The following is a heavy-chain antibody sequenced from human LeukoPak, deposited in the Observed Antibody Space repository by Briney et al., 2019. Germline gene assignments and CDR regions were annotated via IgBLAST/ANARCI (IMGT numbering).Heavy chain of an antibody. CDR1: GGTFSSYA. V-gene: IGHV1-69*06. J-gene: IGHJ5*02. CDR3: ARGRAAAATYNWFDP. D-gene: IGHD6-13*01. Sequence: GASVKVSCKASGGTFSSYAISWVRQAPGQGLEWMGGIIPIFGTANYAQKFQGRVTITADKSTSTAYMELSSLRSEDTAVYYCARGRAAAATYNWFDPWGQGTLVTVSS. CDR2: IIPIFGTA.